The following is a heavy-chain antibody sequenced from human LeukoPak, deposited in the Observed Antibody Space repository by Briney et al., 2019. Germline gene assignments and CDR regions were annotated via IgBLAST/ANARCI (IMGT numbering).Heavy chain of an antibody. CDR1: GFTFSSYA. V-gene: IGHV3-30*04. Sequence: GGSLRLSCAASGFTFSSYAMHWVRQAPGKGLEWVAVISYDGSNKYYADSVKGRFTISRDNSKNTLYLQMNSLRAEDTAVYYCAKRHYVSGSPTFDPWGQGTLVTVSS. D-gene: IGHD3-10*01. CDR2: ISYDGSNK. CDR3: AKRHYVSGSPTFDP. J-gene: IGHJ5*02.